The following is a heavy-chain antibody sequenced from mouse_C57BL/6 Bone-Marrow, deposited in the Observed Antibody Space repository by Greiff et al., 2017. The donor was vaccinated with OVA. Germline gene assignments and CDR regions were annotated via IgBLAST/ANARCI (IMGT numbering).Heavy chain of an antibody. D-gene: IGHD2-3*01. V-gene: IGHV5-16*01. CDR2: INYDGSST. Sequence: EVMLVESEGGLVQPGSSMKLSCTASGFTFSDYYMAWVRQVPEKGLEWVANINYDGSSTYYLDSLKSRFIISRDNAKNILYLQMSSLKSEDTATYYCARVYDGYYLDYWGQGTTLTVSS. CDR1: GFTFSDYY. CDR3: ARVYDGYYLDY. J-gene: IGHJ2*01.